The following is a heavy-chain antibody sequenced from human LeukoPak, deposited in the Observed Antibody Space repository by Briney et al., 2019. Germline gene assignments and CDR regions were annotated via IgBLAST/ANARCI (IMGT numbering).Heavy chain of an antibody. Sequence: SETLSLTCTVSGGSISSGSYSWSWIRQPAGKGLEWIGRIYTSGSTNYNPSLKSRVTISVDTSKNQFSLKLSSVTAADTAVYYCARGTYYYDSSGYYYMNWFDPWGQGTLVTVSS. CDR1: GGSISSGSYS. V-gene: IGHV4-61*02. CDR2: IYTSGST. J-gene: IGHJ5*02. D-gene: IGHD3-22*01. CDR3: ARGTYYYDSSGYYYMNWFDP.